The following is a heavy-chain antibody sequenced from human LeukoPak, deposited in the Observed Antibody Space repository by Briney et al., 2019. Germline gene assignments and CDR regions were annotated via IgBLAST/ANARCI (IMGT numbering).Heavy chain of an antibody. CDR2: IYRGGRT. V-gene: IGHV3-66*02. D-gene: IGHD6-6*01. CDR3: ARAGRSLEALNEFDP. J-gene: IGHJ5*02. Sequence: PGGSLRLSCAASGFTVSSNYMSWVRQSPGKGREGVSVIYRGGRTYYSDSVKGRFTIYRDNSKNTLSLQMNSLRDEDTGVYYCARAGRSLEALNEFDPWAREPWSPSPQ. CDR1: GFTVSSNY.